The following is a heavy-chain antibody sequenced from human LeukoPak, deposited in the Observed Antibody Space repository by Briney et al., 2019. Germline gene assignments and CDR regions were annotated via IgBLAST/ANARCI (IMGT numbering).Heavy chain of an antibody. V-gene: IGHV3-23*01. CDR1: GFIFDSYA. D-gene: IGHD2-21*02. CDR2: IGGSTRNI. J-gene: IGHJ1*01. CDR3: ARGGDCGGDCYYRYFQH. Sequence: PGGSLRLSCAASGFIFDSYAMSWVRQAPGKGLEWVSAIGGSTRNIYYADSVKGRFTISRDNSKNTLYLQMNSLRVEDTAVYYCARGGDCGGDCYYRYFQHWGQGTLVTVSS.